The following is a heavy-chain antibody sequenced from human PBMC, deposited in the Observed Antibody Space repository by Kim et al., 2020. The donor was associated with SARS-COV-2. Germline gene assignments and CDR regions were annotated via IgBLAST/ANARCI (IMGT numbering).Heavy chain of an antibody. CDR2: ISGSGGST. CDR1: GFTFSSYA. CDR3: AKDHGGGDFWSGYYTGWFDP. V-gene: IGHV3-23*01. D-gene: IGHD3-3*01. Sequence: GGSLRLSCAASGFTFSSYAMSWVRQAPGKGLEWVSAISGSGGSTYYADSVKGRFTISRDNSKNTLYLQMNSLRAEDTAVYYCAKDHGGGDFWSGYYTGWFDPWGQGTLVTVSS. J-gene: IGHJ5*02.